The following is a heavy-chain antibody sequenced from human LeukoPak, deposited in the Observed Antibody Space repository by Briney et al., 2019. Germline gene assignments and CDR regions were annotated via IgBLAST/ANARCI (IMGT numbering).Heavy chain of an antibody. D-gene: IGHD2-15*01. V-gene: IGHV3-23*01. Sequence: GGSLRLSCAASGFTFNNYAMSWVRQAAGKGLEWVSVVSGSGDRTYYADSVKGRFTISRDNSKNTLYLQMHSLRAEDTAVYYCANSPLYCSGGSCYSFDYWGQGTLVTVSS. CDR3: ANSPLYCSGGSCYSFDY. J-gene: IGHJ4*02. CDR2: VSGSGDRT. CDR1: GFTFNNYA.